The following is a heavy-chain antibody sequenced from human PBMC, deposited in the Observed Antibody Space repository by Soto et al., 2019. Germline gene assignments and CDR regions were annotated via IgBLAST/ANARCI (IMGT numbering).Heavy chain of an antibody. Sequence: GGSLRLSCAASGFTFSGSALHWVRQASGKGLEWVGRIRSKANSYATAHAASVKGRFTISRDDSKNTAYLQMNSLKTEDTAVYYCTRILSPSGSNYYYGMDVWGQGTTVTVSS. V-gene: IGHV3-73*01. CDR2: IRSKANSYAT. CDR3: TRILSPSGSNYYYGMDV. CDR1: GFTFSGSA. D-gene: IGHD3-10*01. J-gene: IGHJ6*02.